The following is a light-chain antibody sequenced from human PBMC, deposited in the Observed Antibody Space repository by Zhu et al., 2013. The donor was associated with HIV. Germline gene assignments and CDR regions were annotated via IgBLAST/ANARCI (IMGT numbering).Light chain of an antibody. Sequence: DIQMTQSPSSLSASVGDRVTITCRASQGIGNYLAWYQQKPGKVPKLLIYAATSLHSGVTSRFSGSGSGTEFTLTINNLQAEDVATYYCHRYNNGLINFGQGTRLEI. V-gene: IGKV1-27*01. J-gene: IGKJ5*01. CDR3: HRYNNGLIN. CDR2: AAT. CDR1: QGIGNY.